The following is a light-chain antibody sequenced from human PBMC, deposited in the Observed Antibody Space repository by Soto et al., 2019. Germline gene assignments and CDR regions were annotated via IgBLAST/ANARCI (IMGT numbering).Light chain of an antibody. CDR1: SSDVGGYNY. CDR3: CSYAGTYTPL. CDR2: DVS. V-gene: IGLV2-11*01. J-gene: IGLJ2*01. Sequence: QSVLTQPRSVSGSPGQSVTISCTGTSSDVGGYNYVSWYQHNPGKAPKLMIFDVSARPSGVPDRFSGSKSANTASLTISGLQAEDEADYYCCSYAGTYTPLFGGGTQLTVL.